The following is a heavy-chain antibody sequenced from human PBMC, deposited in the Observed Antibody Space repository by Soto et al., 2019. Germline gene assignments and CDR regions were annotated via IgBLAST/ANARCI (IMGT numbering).Heavy chain of an antibody. J-gene: IGHJ4*02. D-gene: IGHD6-13*01. Sequence: PGGSLRLSCAASGFSYNSYALSWVRQAPGKGLEWVSSISGGGGDTSYADSVRGRFTISRDNSKNTPYLLMNSLRADDAAVYYCVRSFTWYSEADYWGQGTLVTVSS. CDR3: VRSFTWYSEADY. V-gene: IGHV3-23*01. CDR1: GFSYNSYA. CDR2: ISGGGGDT.